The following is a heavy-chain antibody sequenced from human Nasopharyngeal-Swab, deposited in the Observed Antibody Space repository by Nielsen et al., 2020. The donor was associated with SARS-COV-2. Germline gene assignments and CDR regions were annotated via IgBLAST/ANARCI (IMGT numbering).Heavy chain of an antibody. CDR2: ISYSGST. V-gene: IGHV4-59*08. CDR3: ARHAPPVYYYYMDV. J-gene: IGHJ6*03. CDR1: GGSISPYY. Sequence: SETLSLTCTVSGGSISPYYWSWIRRPPGKGLDWIGYISYSGSTNYNPSLKSRVTISVDTSKKQFSLRLSSLTAADTAVYYCARHAPPVYYYYMDVWGKGTTVTVSS.